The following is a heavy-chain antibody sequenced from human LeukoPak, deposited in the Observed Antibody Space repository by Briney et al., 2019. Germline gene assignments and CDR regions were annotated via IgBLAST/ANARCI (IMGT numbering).Heavy chain of an antibody. V-gene: IGHV4-39*02. CDR1: GVSITSSSYY. D-gene: IGHD2-21*02. Sequence: SETLSLTCTVSGVSITSSSYYWGWIRQPPGKGPEWIGSIHYGANTYRNPSLKSRVTTSMDTSKNHFSLSLSSVTAADTAVYYCARNDAKMVTVDYWGQGTLVTVSS. CDR3: ARNDAKMVTVDY. CDR2: IHYGANT. J-gene: IGHJ4*02.